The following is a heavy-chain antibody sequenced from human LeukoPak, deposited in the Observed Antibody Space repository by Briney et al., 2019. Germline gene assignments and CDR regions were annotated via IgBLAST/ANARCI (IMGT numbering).Heavy chain of an antibody. D-gene: IGHD3-22*01. CDR3: ARDRGYYDSRGYAFDI. V-gene: IGHV4-31*03. CDR1: GGSISSGGYY. Sequence: SETLSLTCTVSGGSISSGGYYWSWVRQHPGKGLEWIGYIYYSGSTYYNPSLKSRVTISVDTSKNQFSLKLSSVTAADTAVYYCARDRGYYDSRGYAFDIWGQGTMVTVSS. J-gene: IGHJ3*02. CDR2: IYYSGST.